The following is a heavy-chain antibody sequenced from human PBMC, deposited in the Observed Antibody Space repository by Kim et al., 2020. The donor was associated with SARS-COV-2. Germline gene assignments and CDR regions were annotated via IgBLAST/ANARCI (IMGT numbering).Heavy chain of an antibody. J-gene: IGHJ2*01. D-gene: IGHD3-22*01. Sequence: YRKSRITISVDTSKNQFSLKLSSVTAADTAVYYCAGDYYESSGYPWYFDLWGRGTLVTVSS. CDR3: AGDYYESSGYPWYFDL. V-gene: IGHV4-34*01.